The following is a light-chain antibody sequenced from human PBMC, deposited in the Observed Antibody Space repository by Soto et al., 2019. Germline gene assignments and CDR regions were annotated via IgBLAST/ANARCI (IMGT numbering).Light chain of an antibody. V-gene: IGKV1-5*03. CDR2: KAS. CDR3: QQYNSYPWT. Sequence: DIQMTQSPSTLSASVGDRVTITCRASQSISSWLAWYQQKPGKAPKLLIYKASSLESGVPSRFSGSGSGTECTLTISSLQPDDVATYYCQQYNSYPWTFGQGTKVEIK. J-gene: IGKJ1*01. CDR1: QSISSW.